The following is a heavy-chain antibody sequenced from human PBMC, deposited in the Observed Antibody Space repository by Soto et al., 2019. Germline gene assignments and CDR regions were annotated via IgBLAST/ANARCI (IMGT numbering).Heavy chain of an antibody. CDR2: IYKSATT. V-gene: IGHV4-30-4*01. CDR3: ARGRYCLTGRCFPNWVDS. J-gene: IGHJ5*01. Sequence: PSETLSLTCSVSGDSISNLEYFWAWIRQPPGQALEYIGYIYKSATTYYNPSFERRVAISVDTSKSQFSLNMTSVTAADTAVYFCARGRYCLTGRCFPNWVDSWGQGALVTVSS. D-gene: IGHD7-27*01. CDR1: GDSISNLEYF.